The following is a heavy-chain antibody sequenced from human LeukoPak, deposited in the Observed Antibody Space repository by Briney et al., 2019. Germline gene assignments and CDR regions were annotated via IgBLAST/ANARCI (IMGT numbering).Heavy chain of an antibody. CDR3: ASRRLYCGGDCYVFDY. V-gene: IGHV5-51*01. D-gene: IGHD2-21*02. J-gene: IGHJ4*02. CDR2: IYPGDSDT. CDR1: GYSFTSYW. Sequence: GESLKISCKGSGYSFTSYWIGWVRLMPGKGLEWMGIIYPGDSDTRYSPSFQGQVTISADKSISTAYLQWSSLKASDTAMYYCASRRLYCGGDCYVFDYWGQGTLVTVSS.